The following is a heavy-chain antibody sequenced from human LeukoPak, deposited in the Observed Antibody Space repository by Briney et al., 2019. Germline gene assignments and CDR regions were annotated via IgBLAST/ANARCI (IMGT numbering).Heavy chain of an antibody. CDR1: GGTFSSYT. V-gene: IGHV1-69*04. J-gene: IGHJ5*02. CDR2: IIPILGIA. D-gene: IGHD5-12*01. CDR3: ARDLMVATRHNWFDP. Sequence: SVKVSCKASGGTFSSYTISWVRQAPGQGLEWMGRIIPILGIANYAQKFQGRVTITADKSKSTAYMELSSLRSEDTAVYYCARDLMVATRHNWFDPWGQGALVTVSS.